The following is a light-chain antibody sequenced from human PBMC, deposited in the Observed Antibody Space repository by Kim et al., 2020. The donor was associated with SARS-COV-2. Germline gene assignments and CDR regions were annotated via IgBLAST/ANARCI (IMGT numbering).Light chain of an antibody. Sequence: APRAWSPRERGHPTRRGSPRCKRQLAWYQQKPGQAPRLLIYGASTRATGIPARFSGSGSGTEFTLTISSLQSEDFAVYYCQQGGTFGQGTKVDIK. J-gene: IGKJ1*01. V-gene: IGKV3-15*01. CDR3: QQGGT. CDR2: GAS. CDR1: PRCKRQ.